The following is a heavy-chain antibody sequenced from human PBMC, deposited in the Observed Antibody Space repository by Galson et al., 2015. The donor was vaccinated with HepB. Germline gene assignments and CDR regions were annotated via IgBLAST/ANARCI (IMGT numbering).Heavy chain of an antibody. CDR3: ARDLWQAGHYFGMDV. V-gene: IGHV3-53*01. D-gene: IGHD2/OR15-2a*01. Sequence: SLRLSCAASGLTVSSNYMNWVRQAPGKGLEWVSLMEVDGDTFYADSVKGRFTVSRDNSKNTVFLQMSGLRADDTAIYYCARDLWQAGHYFGMDVWGQGTTITVSS. CDR1: GLTVSSNY. J-gene: IGHJ6*02. CDR2: MEVDGDT.